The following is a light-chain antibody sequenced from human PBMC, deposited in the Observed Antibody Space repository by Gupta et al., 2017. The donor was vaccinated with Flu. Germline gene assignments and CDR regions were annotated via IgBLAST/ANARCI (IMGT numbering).Light chain of an antibody. CDR2: RGS. CDR3: HEDCDYPWT. CDR1: QSIGSW. Sequence: PSTLSAAVGDRISITSRASQSIGSWLAWYQQKAGKAPRRLNYRGSRALSGISSDIRGRRSGTEFTLTIRKLQPDDFARYYCHEDCDYPWTFGQGTRLEIK. V-gene: IGKV1-5*03. J-gene: IGKJ1*01.